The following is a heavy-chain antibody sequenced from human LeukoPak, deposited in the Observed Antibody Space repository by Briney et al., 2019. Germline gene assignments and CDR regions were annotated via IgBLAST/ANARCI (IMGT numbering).Heavy chain of an antibody. J-gene: IGHJ6*03. CDR3: ARLGYSYYYYMDV. V-gene: IGHV4-34*01. CDR1: GGSFSGYY. D-gene: IGHD3-22*01. Sequence: PSETLSLTCAVYGGSFSGYYWSWIRQPPGKGREWIGEINHSGSTNYNPSLKSRVTISVDTSKNQFSLKLSSVTAADTAVYYCARLGYSYYYYMDVWGKGTTVTVSS. CDR2: INHSGST.